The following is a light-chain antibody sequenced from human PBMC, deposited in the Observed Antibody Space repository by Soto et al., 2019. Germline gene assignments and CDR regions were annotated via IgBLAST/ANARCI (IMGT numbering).Light chain of an antibody. J-gene: IGKJ1*01. CDR3: QQLKSYTEWT. CDR1: QSISTY. CDR2: AAS. Sequence: DIQMTQSPSSLSASVRDRITITCRASQSISTYLAWYQQKPGKAPKLLIYAASTLQSGVPSRFSGSGSGTDFTLTISSLQPEDFGTYYCQQLKSYTEWTFGQGTKVDI. V-gene: IGKV1-9*01.